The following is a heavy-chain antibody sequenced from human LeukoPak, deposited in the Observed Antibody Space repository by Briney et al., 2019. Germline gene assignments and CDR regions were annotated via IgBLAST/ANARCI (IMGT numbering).Heavy chain of an antibody. CDR2: IYYSGST. Sequence: SETLSLTCTVSGGSISSYYWSWIRQPPGKGLVWIGYIYYSGSTNYNPSLKSRVTISVDTSKNQFSLKLSSVTAADTAVYYCARTPVEYSSSWYGFFDYWGQGTLVTVSS. J-gene: IGHJ4*02. CDR3: ARTPVEYSSSWYGFFDY. CDR1: GGSISSYY. D-gene: IGHD6-13*01. V-gene: IGHV4-59*01.